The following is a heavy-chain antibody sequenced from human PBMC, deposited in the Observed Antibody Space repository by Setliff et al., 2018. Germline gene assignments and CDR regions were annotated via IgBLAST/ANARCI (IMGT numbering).Heavy chain of an antibody. CDR1: DGSISSDSFY. D-gene: IGHD6-13*01. CDR3: ARITRGDAAVTDY. J-gene: IGHJ4*02. V-gene: IGHV4-39*01. Sequence: SETLSLTCTVSDGSISSDSFYWGWFRQAPGRGLEWIGNIYYGGTTNYNPSLKSRVTISVDTSKNQFSLKVSSMTAADTAVYYCARITRGDAAVTDYWGQGTLVTVSS. CDR2: IYYGGTT.